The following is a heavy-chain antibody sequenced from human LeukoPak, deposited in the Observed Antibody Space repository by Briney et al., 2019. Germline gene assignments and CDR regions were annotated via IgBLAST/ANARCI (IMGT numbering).Heavy chain of an antibody. CDR3: ATGGHYFGL. D-gene: IGHD3-16*01. V-gene: IGHV3-15*01. Sequence: GGSLRLSCAASGFIFSDASMSWVRQAPGKGLGWLGRIIRKSDGGTTDYAAPVKGRFTVSRDDSRNTLYLQMNSLKSEDTAVYYCATGGHYFGLWGQGTLVTVSS. CDR2: IIRKSDGGTT. J-gene: IGHJ4*02. CDR1: GFIFSDAS.